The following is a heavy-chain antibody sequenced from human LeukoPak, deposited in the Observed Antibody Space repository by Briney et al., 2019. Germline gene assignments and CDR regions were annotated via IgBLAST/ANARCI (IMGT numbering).Heavy chain of an antibody. J-gene: IGHJ4*02. V-gene: IGHV1-18*01. CDR2: ISGYNGNT. D-gene: IGHD1-1*01. CDR1: GGTFSSYA. CDR3: ARDIATVQHQD. Sequence: VASVKVSCKASGGTFSSYAISWVRQAPGQGLEWMGWISGYNGNTNYVQKFRGRVAMTADTSTSTVYMELRSLRSDDTAVYYCARDIATVQHQDWGQGTLVTVSS.